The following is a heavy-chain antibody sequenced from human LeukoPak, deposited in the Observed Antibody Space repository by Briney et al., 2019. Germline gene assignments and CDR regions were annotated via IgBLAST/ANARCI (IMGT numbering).Heavy chain of an antibody. CDR1: GYSFTSYR. CDR3: ARQGSYYIYGMDV. J-gene: IGHJ6*02. V-gene: IGHV5-51*01. CDR2: IYPGDSDT. D-gene: IGHD1-26*01. Sequence: GESLKIYCKGSGYSFTSYRIGWVRQMPGKGLEWMGIIYPGDSDTKYSPSFQGQVTISADKSVNTAYLQWSSLKASDTAMYYCARQGSYYIYGMDVWGQGTTVTVSS.